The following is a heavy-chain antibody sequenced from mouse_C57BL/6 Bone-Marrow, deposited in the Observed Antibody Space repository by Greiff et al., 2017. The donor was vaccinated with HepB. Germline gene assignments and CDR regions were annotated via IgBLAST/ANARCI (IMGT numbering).Heavy chain of an antibody. CDR1: GYTFPSYW. V-gene: IGHV1-7*01. D-gene: IGHD2-5*01. J-gene: IGHJ1*03. CDR3: ARAGAYYSNYGYFDV. Sequence: VQLQQSGAELAKPGASVKLSCKASGYTFPSYWMHWVKQRPGQGREWIGYINPSSGYTKYNQKFKDKATLTADKSSSTAYMQLSSLAYEDSAVYYCARAGAYYSNYGYFDVWGTGTTVTVSS. CDR2: INPSSGYT.